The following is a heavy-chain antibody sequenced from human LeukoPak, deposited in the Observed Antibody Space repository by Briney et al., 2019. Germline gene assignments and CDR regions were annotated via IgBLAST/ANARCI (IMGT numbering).Heavy chain of an antibody. CDR2: IYTSGNT. Sequence: PSETLSLTCTVSGGSISSYYWSWLRQPAGKGLEWIGRIYTSGNTNYNPSLKSRVTMSVDTSKNQFSLKLSSVTAADTAVYYCARNYYDNSGYKYAFDYWGQGTLVTVSS. V-gene: IGHV4-4*07. CDR3: ARNYYDNSGYKYAFDY. J-gene: IGHJ4*02. CDR1: GGSISSYY. D-gene: IGHD3-22*01.